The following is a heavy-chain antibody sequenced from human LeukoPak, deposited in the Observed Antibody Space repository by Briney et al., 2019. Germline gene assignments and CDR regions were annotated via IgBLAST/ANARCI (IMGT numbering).Heavy chain of an antibody. Sequence: PGGSLRLSYAASGFTFSSYDMHWVRHATGKGLEWVSAIGTAGDTYYPGSVKGRFTISRENAKNSLYLQMNSLRAGDTAVYYCARVFRSYYYGMDVWGQGTTVTGSS. CDR2: IGTAGDT. CDR1: GFTFSSYD. CDR3: ARVFRSYYYGMDV. J-gene: IGHJ6*02. V-gene: IGHV3-13*01.